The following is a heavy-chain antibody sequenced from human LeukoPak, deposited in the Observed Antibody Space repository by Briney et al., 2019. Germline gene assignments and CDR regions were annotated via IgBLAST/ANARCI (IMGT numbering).Heavy chain of an antibody. CDR1: GGSFSGYS. V-gene: IGHV4-34*01. J-gene: IGHJ2*01. Sequence: SETLSLTCAVYGGSFSGYSWSWIRQPPGKGLEWIGEINHSGSTNYNPSLKSRVTISVDTSKNQFSLKLSSVTAADTAVYYCARGPHCSSTSCYAKNWYFDLWGRGTLVTVSS. CDR3: ARGPHCSSTSCYAKNWYFDL. CDR2: INHSGST. D-gene: IGHD2-2*01.